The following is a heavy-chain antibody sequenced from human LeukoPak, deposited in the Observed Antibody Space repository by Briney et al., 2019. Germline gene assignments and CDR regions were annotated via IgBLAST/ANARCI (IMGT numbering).Heavy chain of an antibody. CDR3: ASEGESGVVIRRPDY. J-gene: IGHJ4*02. D-gene: IGHD3-3*01. V-gene: IGHV1-69*02. CDR1: GGTFSSYT. Sequence: VASVKVSCKASGGTFSSYTISWVRQAPGQGLEWMGRIIPILGMANYAQKFQGRVTVTADKSTSTAYMELSSLRSEDTAVYYCASEGESGVVIRRPDYWGQGTLVTVSS. CDR2: IIPILGMA.